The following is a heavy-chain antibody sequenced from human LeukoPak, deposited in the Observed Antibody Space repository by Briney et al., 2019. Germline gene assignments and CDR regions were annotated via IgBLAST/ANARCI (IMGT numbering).Heavy chain of an antibody. Sequence: GGSLRLSCAASGFTFSSYAMSWVRQAPGKGLEWDSAISGSGGSTYYADSVKGRFTISRDNSKNTLYLQMNSLRAEDTAVYYCAGQGMVRGVKGTFDYWGQGTLVTVSS. CDR2: ISGSGGST. D-gene: IGHD3-10*01. CDR3: AGQGMVRGVKGTFDY. V-gene: IGHV3-23*01. J-gene: IGHJ4*02. CDR1: GFTFSSYA.